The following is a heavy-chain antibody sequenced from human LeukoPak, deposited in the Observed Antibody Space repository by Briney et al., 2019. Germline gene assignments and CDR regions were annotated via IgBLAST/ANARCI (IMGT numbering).Heavy chain of an antibody. J-gene: IGHJ4*02. CDR3: ARHYPGGDYFIDY. V-gene: IGHV5-51*01. CDR2: IYPDDSDT. Sequence: GESLKISCKVSGYSFTSYWIGWVRQMPGKGLEWVGIIYPDDSDTRYSPSLQDQVTISADKSISTAYLQRNSLKASDTAMYYCARHYPGGDYFIDYWGQGTLVTVSS. CDR1: GYSFTSYW. D-gene: IGHD4-17*01.